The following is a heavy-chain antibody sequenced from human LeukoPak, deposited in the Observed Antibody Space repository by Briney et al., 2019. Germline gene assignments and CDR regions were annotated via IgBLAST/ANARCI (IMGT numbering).Heavy chain of an antibody. CDR2: IYYSGST. CDR1: GGSISSSSYY. Sequence: SETLSLTCTVSGGSISSSSYYWGWIRQPPGKGLERIGSIYYSGSTYYNPSLRSRVTISVDTSKNQFSLKLSSVTAADTAVYYCARLDTIFVKPPSDYWGQGTLVTVSS. D-gene: IGHD3-3*01. V-gene: IGHV4-39*01. CDR3: ARLDTIFVKPPSDY. J-gene: IGHJ4*02.